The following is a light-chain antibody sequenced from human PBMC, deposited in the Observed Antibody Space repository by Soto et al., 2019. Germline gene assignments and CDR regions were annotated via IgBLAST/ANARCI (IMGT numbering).Light chain of an antibody. V-gene: IGKV3-15*01. CDR3: QKYETAPQT. CDR2: GAS. Sequence: EIVMTQSPATLSVSPGERATLSCRASQSVSGNLAWYQQKPGQAPRLLIYGASTRATGIPARFSGSGSWTEFTLPISSLQPEDVATYYCQKYETAPQTFGQGTKVEIK. J-gene: IGKJ1*01. CDR1: QSVSGN.